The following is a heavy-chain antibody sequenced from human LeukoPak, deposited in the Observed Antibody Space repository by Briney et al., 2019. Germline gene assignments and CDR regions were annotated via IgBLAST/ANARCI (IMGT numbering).Heavy chain of an antibody. CDR3: AKTFIVGATTFFGFDH. J-gene: IGHJ4*02. D-gene: IGHD1-26*01. Sequence: GGSLRLSCAASGYTFSGYAMSWVRQAPGKGLEWVSAICGSGGSTYYADSVKGRFTISRDNSKNTLYLQMNSLRAEDTAVYYCAKTFIVGATTFFGFDHWGQGALVTVSS. CDR2: ICGSGGST. CDR1: GYTFSGYA. V-gene: IGHV3-23*01.